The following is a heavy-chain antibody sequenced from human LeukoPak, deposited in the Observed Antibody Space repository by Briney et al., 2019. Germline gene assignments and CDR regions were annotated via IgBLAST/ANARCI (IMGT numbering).Heavy chain of an antibody. V-gene: IGHV4-59*01. Sequence: SETLSLTCTVSGGSISSYYWSWIRQPPGKGLEWIAYIYYTGSTNYNPSLESRVTISVDTSKNQFSLKLSSVTAADTAVYYCARWTTTFLDYWGQGTLVTVSS. CDR1: GGSISSYY. CDR3: ARWTTTFLDY. CDR2: IYYTGST. D-gene: IGHD1-1*01. J-gene: IGHJ4*02.